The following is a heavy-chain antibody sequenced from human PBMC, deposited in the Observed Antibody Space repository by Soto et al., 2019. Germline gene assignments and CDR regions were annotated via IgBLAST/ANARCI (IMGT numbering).Heavy chain of an antibody. D-gene: IGHD1-26*01. J-gene: IGHJ6*02. CDR1: GFTFSNYG. CDR2: IWHDGNNK. Sequence: GGSLRLSXAASGFTFSNYGMHWVRQAPGKGLEWVAIIWHDGNNKYCADSVRGRFIISRDNSKNRLYLQMNSLRAEDTAVCDCAIDLVGASDTYGLDVWGQGTPVTVSS. V-gene: IGHV3-33*01. CDR3: AIDLVGASDTYGLDV.